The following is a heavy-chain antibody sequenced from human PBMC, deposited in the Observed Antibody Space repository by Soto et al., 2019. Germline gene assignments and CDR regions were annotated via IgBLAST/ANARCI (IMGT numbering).Heavy chain of an antibody. CDR1: GFTFSSYS. D-gene: IGHD1-7*01. CDR2: ITSSSSYI. CDR3: ARDRGWNYPPRRYFDL. J-gene: IGHJ2*01. V-gene: IGHV3-21*01. Sequence: GGSLRLSCAASGFTFSSYSMNWVRQAPGKGLEWVSFITSSSSYIYYADSVKGRFTISRDNAKKSLYLQMNSLRAGDTAVYYCARDRGWNYPPRRYFDLWGRGTLVTVSS.